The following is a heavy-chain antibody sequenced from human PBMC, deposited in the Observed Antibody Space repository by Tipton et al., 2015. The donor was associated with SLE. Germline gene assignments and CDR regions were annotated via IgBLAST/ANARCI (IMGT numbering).Heavy chain of an antibody. Sequence: TLSLTCTVSGGSISSSSYYWGWIRQPPGKGLEWIGSIYYSGSTYYNPSLKSLVTISEDTSKTQFSLKLNSVTAADTAVYYCARHATYYDFWSGYYPNWYFDLWGRGTLVTVSS. V-gene: IGHV4-39*01. J-gene: IGHJ2*01. CDR2: IYYSGST. CDR1: GGSISSSSYY. D-gene: IGHD3-3*01. CDR3: ARHATYYDFWSGYYPNWYFDL.